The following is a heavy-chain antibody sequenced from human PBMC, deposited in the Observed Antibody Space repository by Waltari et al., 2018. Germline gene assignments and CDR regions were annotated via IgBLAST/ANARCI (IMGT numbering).Heavy chain of an antibody. CDR3: ARGGGEFPPFY. J-gene: IGHJ4*02. CDR1: GGSISSSSYY. D-gene: IGHD3-16*01. CDR2: IYYSGSP. Sequence: QLQLQESGPGLVKPSETLSLTCTVSGGSISSSSYYWGWIRQPPGKGLEWIGSIYYSGSPYYNPSLKSRVAISVDTSKNQFSLTLSSVTAADTAVYYCARGGGEFPPFYWGQGTLVTVSS. V-gene: IGHV4-39*07.